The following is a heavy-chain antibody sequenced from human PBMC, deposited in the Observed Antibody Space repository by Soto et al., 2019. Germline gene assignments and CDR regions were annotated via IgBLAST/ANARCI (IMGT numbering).Heavy chain of an antibody. Sequence: TGGSLRLSCAASGFTFSSYAMSWVRQALGKGLEWVSAISGSGGSTYYADSVKGRFTISRDNSKNTLYLQMNSLRAEDTAVYYCAKEEGKEPWCPFDPWGQGTLVTVSS. V-gene: IGHV3-23*01. CDR1: GFTFSSYA. J-gene: IGHJ5*02. D-gene: IGHD1-1*01. CDR2: ISGSGGST. CDR3: AKEEGKEPWCPFDP.